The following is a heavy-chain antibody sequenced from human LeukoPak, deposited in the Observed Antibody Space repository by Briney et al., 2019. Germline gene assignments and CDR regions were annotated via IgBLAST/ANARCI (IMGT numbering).Heavy chain of an antibody. Sequence: GSLRLSCAASGFTFSSYSMNWVRQAPGKGLEWVSSISSSSSYIYYADSVKGRFTISRDNAKNSLYLQMNSLGAEDTAVYYCAREGNKATEFDYWGQGTLVTVSS. CDR1: GFTFSSYS. V-gene: IGHV3-21*01. D-gene: IGHD1/OR15-1a*01. J-gene: IGHJ4*02. CDR3: AREGNKATEFDY. CDR2: ISSSSSYI.